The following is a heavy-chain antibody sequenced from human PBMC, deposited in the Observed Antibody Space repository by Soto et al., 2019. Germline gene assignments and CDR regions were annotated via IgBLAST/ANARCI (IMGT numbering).Heavy chain of an antibody. CDR2: ISAYNGNT. CDR3: ARQPFIAAAGGGLWYFDL. J-gene: IGHJ2*01. V-gene: IGHV1-18*01. CDR1: GYTFTSYG. D-gene: IGHD6-13*01. Sequence: QVQLVQSGAEVKKPGASVKVSCKASGYTFTSYGISWVRQAPGQGLEWMGWISAYNGNTNYAQKLQGRDTMTTDTSTSTAYMELRSLRSDDTAVYYCARQPFIAAAGGGLWYFDLWGRGTLVTVSS.